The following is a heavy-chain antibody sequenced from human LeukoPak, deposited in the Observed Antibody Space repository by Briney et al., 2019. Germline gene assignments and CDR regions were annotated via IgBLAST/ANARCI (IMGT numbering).Heavy chain of an antibody. CDR3: AKRGPAQLLWFGEATHFDY. D-gene: IGHD3-10*01. CDR1: GFTFSSYA. Sequence: GGSLRLSCAASGFTFSSYAMSWVRQAPGKGLDWVSAISGSGGSTYYADSVKGRFTISRDNSKNTLYLQMNSLRAKDTAVYYCAKRGPAQLLWFGEATHFDYWGQGTLVTVSS. CDR2: ISGSGGST. V-gene: IGHV3-23*01. J-gene: IGHJ4*02.